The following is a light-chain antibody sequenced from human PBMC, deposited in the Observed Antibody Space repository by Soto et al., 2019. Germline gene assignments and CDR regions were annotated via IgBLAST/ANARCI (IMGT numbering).Light chain of an antibody. CDR3: QQYGRSPYT. Sequence: EIVLTQSPGTLSLSPGERATVSCRASSSVSSSYLAWYQQKPGQAPRLLIYRTSSRATGIPDTFSGSGSGTDFTLTISRLEPEDFGVYYCQQYGRSPYTFGQGTKLEIK. CDR2: RTS. V-gene: IGKV3-20*01. CDR1: SSVSSSY. J-gene: IGKJ2*01.